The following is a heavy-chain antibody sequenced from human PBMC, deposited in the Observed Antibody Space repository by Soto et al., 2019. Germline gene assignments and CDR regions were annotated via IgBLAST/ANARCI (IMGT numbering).Heavy chain of an antibody. CDR3: GSVVEY. V-gene: IGHV3-74*01. CDR1: GFPFTNYW. J-gene: IGHJ4*02. Sequence: DVKLVESGGVLVQPGGSLRLSCAASGFPFTNYWMHWVRQAPEKGLVWVARVDNEGIYTSYADSVKGRFAISRDNAKNTLYRPMNYLRVEDMAFYDCGSVVEYGGQWSLVPVSS. D-gene: IGHD2-21*01. CDR2: VDNEGIYT.